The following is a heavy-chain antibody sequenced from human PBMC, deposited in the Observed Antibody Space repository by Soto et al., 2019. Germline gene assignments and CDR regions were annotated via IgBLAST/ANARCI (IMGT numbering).Heavy chain of an antibody. CDR3: ARDLGGYNSIAAY. CDR2: ISAYNGNT. D-gene: IGHD5-12*01. Sequence: GASVKGSCKASCYTFTSPGIPLGRQAPGQGLEWMGWISAYNGNTNYTQNLQGRLTMTTDTSTSTAYMELRSLRSDDTAVYYCARDLGGYNSIAAYWGQGALVTVSS. V-gene: IGHV1-18*01. CDR1: CYTFTSPG. J-gene: IGHJ4*02.